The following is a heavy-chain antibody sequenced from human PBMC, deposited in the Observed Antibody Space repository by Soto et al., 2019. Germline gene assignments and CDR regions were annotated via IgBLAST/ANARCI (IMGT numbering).Heavy chain of an antibody. J-gene: IGHJ5*02. CDR1: EFTFSDYY. V-gene: IGHV3-11*01. Sequence: PGGSLRLSCAASEFTFSDYYMTWIRQAPGKGLEWVSYISNSGSTIYYADSVKGRFTISRDNAKNSLYLQMNSLRAEDTAVYYCAIGLAYGDYGWLDPWGQGTLVTVSP. D-gene: IGHD4-17*01. CDR3: AIGLAYGDYGWLDP. CDR2: ISNSGSTI.